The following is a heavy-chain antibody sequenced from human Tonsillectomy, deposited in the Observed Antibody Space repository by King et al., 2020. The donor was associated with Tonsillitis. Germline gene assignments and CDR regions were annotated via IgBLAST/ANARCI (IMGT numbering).Heavy chain of an antibody. J-gene: IGHJ4*02. Sequence: VQLVESGGGLVQPGRSLRLSFAASGFTFDDFAMHWVRQAPGKGLEWGSGIRWNGGSIDYSDSLKGRFTISRDNAKKSLYLQINRLRAEDTALYYCAKSIQITSGGVPQTAFDFWGQGTLVTVS. CDR1: GFTFDDFA. CDR2: IRWNGGSI. V-gene: IGHV3-9*01. D-gene: IGHD6-6*01. CDR3: AKSIQITSGGVPQTAFDF.